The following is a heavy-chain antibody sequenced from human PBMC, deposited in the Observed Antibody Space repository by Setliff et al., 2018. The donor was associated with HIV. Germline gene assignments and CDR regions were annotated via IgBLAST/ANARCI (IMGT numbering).Heavy chain of an antibody. J-gene: IGHJ4*02. V-gene: IGHV4-59*11. CDR1: GVSISSQY. CDR3: TRGGSMTTLTT. Sequence: TSETLSLTCAVSGVSISSQYWSWIRQPPGKGLEWIGFIYYYVNNNYNPSLKSRISISVDTSKNQFSLRLSSVTAADTAVYYCTRGGSMTTLTTWGQGTLVTVSS. CDR2: IYYYVNN. D-gene: IGHD4-4*01.